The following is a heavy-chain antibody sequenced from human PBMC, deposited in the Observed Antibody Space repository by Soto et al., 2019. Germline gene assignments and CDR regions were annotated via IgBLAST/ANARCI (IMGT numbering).Heavy chain of an antibody. CDR1: GIRFTSSW. CDR3: VSWADAADEDYFHH. D-gene: IGHD3-16*01. CDR2: IKQDGGQK. V-gene: IGHV3-7*01. Sequence: GGSLRLSCAASGIRFTSSWMSWVRQAPGKGLEWVAHIKQDGGQKYYVDSAKGRFTISRDNAKTSLYLQMNSLRAEDTAVFYCVSWADAADEDYFHHWGQGTLVTVSS. J-gene: IGHJ1*01.